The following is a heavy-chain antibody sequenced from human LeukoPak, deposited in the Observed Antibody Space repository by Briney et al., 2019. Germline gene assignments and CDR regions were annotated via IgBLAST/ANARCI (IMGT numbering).Heavy chain of an antibody. D-gene: IGHD6-13*01. CDR3: AKVDSSSWYNYFDF. CDR2: ISGSGGST. CDR1: GFAFSSYG. J-gene: IGHJ4*02. Sequence: GGSLSLSCAASGFAFSSYGMHWVRQAPGKGLEWVSAISGSGGSTYYADSVKGRFTISRDNSKNTLYVQMNGLRGEDTAVYYCAKVDSSSWYNYFDFWGQGTLVTVSS. V-gene: IGHV3-23*01.